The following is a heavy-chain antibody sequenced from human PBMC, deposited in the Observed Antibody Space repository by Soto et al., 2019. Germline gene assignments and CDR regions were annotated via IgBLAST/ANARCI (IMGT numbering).Heavy chain of an antibody. J-gene: IGHJ6*02. V-gene: IGHV4-34*01. CDR3: ARGLGAAAGIGYSSGWSYYYYYGMDV. CDR1: GGSFSGYY. D-gene: IGHD6-19*01. CDR2: INHSGST. Sequence: SETLSLTCAVYGGSFSGYYWSWIRQPPGKGLEWIGEINHSGSTNYNPSLKSRVTISVDTSKNQFSLKLSSVTAADTAVYYCARGLGAAAGIGYSSGWSYYYYYGMDVWGQGTTVTVSS.